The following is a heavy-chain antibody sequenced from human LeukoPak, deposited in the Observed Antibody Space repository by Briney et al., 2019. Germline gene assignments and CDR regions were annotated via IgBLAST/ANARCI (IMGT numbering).Heavy chain of an antibody. J-gene: IGHJ3*02. D-gene: IGHD3-10*01. V-gene: IGHV3-9*01. CDR1: GFTFSSYS. Sequence: GGSLRLSCAASGFTFSSYSMNWVRQAPGKGLEWVSGISWNSGSIGYADSVKGRFTISRDNAKNSLYLQMNSLRAEDTALYYCAKGYGSGSSPDAFDIWGQGTMVTVSS. CDR2: ISWNSGSI. CDR3: AKGYGSGSSPDAFDI.